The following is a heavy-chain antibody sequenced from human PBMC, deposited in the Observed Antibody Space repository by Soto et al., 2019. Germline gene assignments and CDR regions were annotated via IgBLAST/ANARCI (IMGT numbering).Heavy chain of an antibody. CDR1: GFTFSSYG. J-gene: IGHJ4*02. D-gene: IGHD1-26*01. CDR3: AKERRGSYLSNPLDY. V-gene: IGHV3-30*18. Sequence: QVQLVESGGGVVQPGRSLRLSCAASGFTFSSYGMHWVRQAPGKGLEWVEVISYDGSNKYYADSVKGRFTISRDNYKNTLYLQMNSLRAEDTAVYYCAKERRGSYLSNPLDYWGQGTLVTVSS. CDR2: ISYDGSNK.